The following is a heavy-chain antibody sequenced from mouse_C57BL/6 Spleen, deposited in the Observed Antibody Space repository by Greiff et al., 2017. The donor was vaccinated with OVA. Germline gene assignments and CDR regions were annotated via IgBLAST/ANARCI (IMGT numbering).Heavy chain of an antibody. CDR1: GYTFTSYW. J-gene: IGHJ4*01. Sequence: VQLQQPGAELVKPGASVKLSCKASGYTFTSYWMHWVKQRPGRGLEWIGRIDPNSGGTKYNEKFKSKATLTVDKPSSTAYMQRSSLTSEDSAVYYCARLWALRRGDAMGYWGQGTSVTVSS. CDR2: IDPNSGGT. CDR3: ARLWALRRGDAMGY. V-gene: IGHV1-72*01. D-gene: IGHD1-1*02.